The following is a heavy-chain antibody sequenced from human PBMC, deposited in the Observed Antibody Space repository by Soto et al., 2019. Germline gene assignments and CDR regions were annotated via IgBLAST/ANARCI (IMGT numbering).Heavy chain of an antibody. Sequence: GGSLRLSCAASGFTISNYGMNWVRQAPGKGLEWAAVISFDGSNNYYADSVKGRFTIYRDNSKNTLYLQMDSLRGEDTAVYHCARGEASSSVGHYYYGMDVWGQGTTVTVSS. D-gene: IGHD1-26*01. J-gene: IGHJ6*02. CDR2: ISFDGSNN. CDR1: GFTISNYG. V-gene: IGHV3-30*03. CDR3: ARGEASSSVGHYYYGMDV.